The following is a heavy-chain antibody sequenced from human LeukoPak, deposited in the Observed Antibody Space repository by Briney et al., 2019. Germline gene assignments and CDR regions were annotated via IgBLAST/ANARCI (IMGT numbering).Heavy chain of an antibody. CDR3: ARRSYGSGSYYQGNYFDY. V-gene: IGHV3-21*01. D-gene: IGHD3-10*01. CDR1: GFTFSSYS. Sequence: GGSLRLSCAASGFTFSSYSMNWVRQHPGEGLEWLSSISSSSSYIYYADSVKGRFTISRDNAKNSLYLQMNSLRAEDTAVYYCARRSYGSGSYYQGNYFDYWGQGTLVTVSS. CDR2: ISSSSSYI. J-gene: IGHJ4*02.